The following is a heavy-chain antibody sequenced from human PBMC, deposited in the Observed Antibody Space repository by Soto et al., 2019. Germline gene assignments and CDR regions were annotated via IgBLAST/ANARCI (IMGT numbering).Heavy chain of an antibody. Sequence: EVQLVESGGGLVEPGGSLRVSCVASGFTFSNAWMNWVRQAPGKGLEWVGRIKRKTVGGTTDYAAPVKGRFTISRDDSKNTLYLQMNSLETEDTGVYYCTSRGLVYAASGMDVWGQGTTVTVSS. CDR3: TSRGLVYAASGMDV. J-gene: IGHJ6*02. V-gene: IGHV3-15*07. CDR2: IKRKTVGGTT. CDR1: GFTFSNAW. D-gene: IGHD2-2*01.